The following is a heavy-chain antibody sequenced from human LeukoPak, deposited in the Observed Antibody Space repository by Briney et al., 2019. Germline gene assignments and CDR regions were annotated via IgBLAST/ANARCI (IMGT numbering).Heavy chain of an antibody. D-gene: IGHD2-2*01. CDR2: ISSSSSYI. V-gene: IGHV3-21*01. J-gene: IGHJ6*02. Sequence: PGGSLRLSCAASGFTFSSYSMNWVRQAPGKGLEWVSSISSSSSYIYYADSVKGRFTISRDNAKNPLYLQMNSLRAEDTAVYYCARDLVVVPAAIAPTRFLEWLKPPGEDAMDYYYGMDVWGQGTTVTVSS. CDR3: ARDLVVVPAAIAPTRFLEWLKPPGEDAMDYYYGMDV. CDR1: GFTFSSYS.